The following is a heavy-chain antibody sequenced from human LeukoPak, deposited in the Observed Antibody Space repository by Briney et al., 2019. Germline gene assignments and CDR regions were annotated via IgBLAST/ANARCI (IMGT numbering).Heavy chain of an antibody. J-gene: IGHJ6*03. CDR2: ISSSSRYI. V-gene: IGHV3-21*01. CDR3: ARDREEDYYMDV. CDR1: AFTYNYYS. Sequence: PGGSLRLSCAASAFTYNYYSMNWVRQAPGKGLEWVSSISSSSRYIYYADSVKGRFPISRDNAKNSLYLQMNSLRAEDTAVYYCARDREEDYYMDVWGKGTTVTVSS.